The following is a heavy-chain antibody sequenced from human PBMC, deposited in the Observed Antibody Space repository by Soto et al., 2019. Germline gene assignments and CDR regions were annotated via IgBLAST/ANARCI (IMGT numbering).Heavy chain of an antibody. J-gene: IGHJ6*02. CDR1: AGSISSCGYY. CDR3: ASDLIDTENHYYGMDV. Sequence: SETLSLTCTVSAGSISSCGYYWSWILQHPGKGLEWIGYIYYSGSTYYYPSLKSRVTISVDTSKNQFTLTLSSVTATATAEYYFASDLIDTENHYYGMDVWGQGTTVTVSS. D-gene: IGHD2-2*02. CDR2: IYYSGST. V-gene: IGHV4-31*03.